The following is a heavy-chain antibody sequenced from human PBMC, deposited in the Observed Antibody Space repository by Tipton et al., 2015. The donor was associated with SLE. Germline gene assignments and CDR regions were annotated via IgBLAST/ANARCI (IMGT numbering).Heavy chain of an antibody. CDR3: AKVNPGPTWSFDL. Sequence: GSLRLSCTASGFTFTSYAMSWVRQAPGKGLEWVSGIETIEFYGGRTYYVEVVNGRFIISRDNSKNTLYLQMDSLRVEDTAIYFCAKVNPGPTWSFDLWGRGSLVTVSS. J-gene: IGHJ2*01. V-gene: IGHV3-23*01. CDR1: GFTFTSYA. D-gene: IGHD1-1*01. CDR2: IETIEFYGGRT.